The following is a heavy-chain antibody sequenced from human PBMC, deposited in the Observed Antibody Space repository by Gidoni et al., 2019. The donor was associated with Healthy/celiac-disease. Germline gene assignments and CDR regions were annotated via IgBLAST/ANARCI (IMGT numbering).Heavy chain of an antibody. CDR2: IYYSGST. J-gene: IGHJ5*02. Sequence: QLQLQESGPGLVKPSETLSLTCTVSGCSISSISYYWGWIRQPPGKGLEWIGSIYYSGSTYYNPSLKSRVTISVDTSKNQFSLKLSSVTAADTAVYYCARERIVVVVAATNWFDPWGQGTLVTVSS. V-gene: IGHV4-39*02. CDR3: ARERIVVVVAATNWFDP. CDR1: GCSISSISYY. D-gene: IGHD2-15*01.